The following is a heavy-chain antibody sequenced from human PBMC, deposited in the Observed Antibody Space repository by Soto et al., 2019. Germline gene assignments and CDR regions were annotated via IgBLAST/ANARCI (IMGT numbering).Heavy chain of an antibody. D-gene: IGHD1-7*01. V-gene: IGHV4-59*08. J-gene: IGHJ4*02. CDR3: ARKGPQNWNYAY. CDR1: GGSISSYY. CDR2: IYYSGSA. Sequence: SETLSLTCTVSGGSISSYYWSWIRQPPGKGLEWIGYIYYSGSANYNPSLKSRVTISLDTSKNQFSLKLSSVTAADTAVYYCARKGPQNWNYAYWGQGTLVTVSS.